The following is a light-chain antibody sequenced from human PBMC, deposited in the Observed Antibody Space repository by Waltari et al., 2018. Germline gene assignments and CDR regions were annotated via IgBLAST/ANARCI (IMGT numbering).Light chain of an antibody. CDR1: QSLLHRNGYNS. Sequence: DIVMTQSPLSLPVTPGEPASIPCRSSQSLLHRNGYNSLEWYLQKPGQSPPLLIYMGSNRASGVPDRFSGSGSGTDFTLKISRVEAEDVGVYYCMEALQTPGTFGGGTKVEIK. CDR3: MEALQTPGT. J-gene: IGKJ4*01. V-gene: IGKV2-28*01. CDR2: MGS.